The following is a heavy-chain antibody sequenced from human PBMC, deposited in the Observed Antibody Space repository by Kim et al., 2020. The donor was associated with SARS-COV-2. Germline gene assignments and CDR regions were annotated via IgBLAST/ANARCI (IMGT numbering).Heavy chain of an antibody. J-gene: IGHJ6*02. CDR2: ISGSGGST. D-gene: IGHD3-10*01. V-gene: IGHV3-23*01. CDR3: AKDQVPGHYGSGSYAIKPDYYYYYGMDV. CDR1: GFTFSSYA. Sequence: GGSLRLSCAASGFTFSSYAMSWVRQAPGKGLEWVSAISGSGGSTYYADSVKGRFTISRDNSKNTLYLQMNSLRAEDTAVYYCAKDQVPGHYGSGSYAIKPDYYYYYGMDVWGQGTTVTVSS.